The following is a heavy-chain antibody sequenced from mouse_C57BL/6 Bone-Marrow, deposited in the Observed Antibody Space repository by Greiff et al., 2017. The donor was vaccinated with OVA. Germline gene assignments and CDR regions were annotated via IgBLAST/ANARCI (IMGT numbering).Heavy chain of an antibody. Sequence: VQLQQSVAELVRPGASVKLSCTASGFNIKNTYMHWVKQRPEQGLEWIGRIDPANGNTKYAPKFQGKATITADKSSNTAYLQLSSLTSEDTAIYYCASGFITTVVATRPGYFDVWGTGTTVTVSS. CDR3: ASGFITTVVATRPGYFDV. CDR2: IDPANGNT. D-gene: IGHD1-1*01. V-gene: IGHV14-3*01. J-gene: IGHJ1*03. CDR1: GFNIKNTY.